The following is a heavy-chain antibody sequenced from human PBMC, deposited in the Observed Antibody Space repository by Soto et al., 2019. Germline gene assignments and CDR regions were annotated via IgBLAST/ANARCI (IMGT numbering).Heavy chain of an antibody. CDR3: ARHAVITLGGVIVSNYFSY. J-gene: IGHJ4*02. D-gene: IGHD3-16*02. Sequence: PGAALKISCMGSGYKGSTWHNFTSYWITWVRQMPGKGLEWMGRIDPTDSYTNYSSSFQGHVTFSVDKSISTAYLHWRGLKASDTAMYYCARHAVITLGGVIVSNYFSYWGQGTLVTVSS. CDR1: GYKGSTWHNFTSYW. V-gene: IGHV5-10-1*01. CDR2: IDPTDSYT.